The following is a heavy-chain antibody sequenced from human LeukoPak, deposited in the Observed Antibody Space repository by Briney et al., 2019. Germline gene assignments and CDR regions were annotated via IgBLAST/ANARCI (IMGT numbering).Heavy chain of an antibody. CDR1: GYTFSDYY. CDR2: IIPIFGTA. Sequence: GASVKVSCKASGYTFSDYYMHWVRQAPGRGLEWMGGIIPIFGTANYAQKFQGRITITADESTSTAYMELSSLRSEDTAVYYCASHERYQLLSSAFDIWGQGTMVTVSS. J-gene: IGHJ3*02. CDR3: ASHERYQLLSSAFDI. V-gene: IGHV1-69*13. D-gene: IGHD2-2*01.